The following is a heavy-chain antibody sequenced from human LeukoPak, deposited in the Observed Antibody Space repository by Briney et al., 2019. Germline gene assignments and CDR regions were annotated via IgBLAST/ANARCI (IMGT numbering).Heavy chain of an antibody. V-gene: IGHV4-59*08. Sequence: SETLSLTCSVSTDSMTSYYWSWIRQPPGKGLEWIGYIYYTGRANYNPSLKSRVGISVDTSKNQFSLKFSSVTAADTAVYFCARLHLYYDILTPRYFDLWGRGTLVTVSS. J-gene: IGHJ2*01. CDR3: ARLHLYYDILTPRYFDL. CDR1: TDSMTSYY. D-gene: IGHD3-9*01. CDR2: IYYTGRA.